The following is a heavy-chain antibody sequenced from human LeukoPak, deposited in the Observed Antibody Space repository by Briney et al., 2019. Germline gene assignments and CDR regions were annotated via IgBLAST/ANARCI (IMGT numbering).Heavy chain of an antibody. CDR2: LSGGAGRT. CDR1: GFTFNNYA. Sequence: GGSLRLSCAASGFTFNNYAMNWVRQAPGKGLEWVSALSGGAGRTYYADSVKGRFTISRDNSKNTLCLQMNSLSAEDTAIYYCAKDCRSGSPYYFDYWGQGTLVTVSS. CDR3: AKDCRSGSPYYFDY. D-gene: IGHD3-3*01. V-gene: IGHV3-23*01. J-gene: IGHJ4*02.